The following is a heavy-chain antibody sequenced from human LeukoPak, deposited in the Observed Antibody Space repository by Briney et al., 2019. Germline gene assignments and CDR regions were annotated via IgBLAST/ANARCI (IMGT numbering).Heavy chain of an antibody. Sequence: ASVTVSFTASGYTFTVYYIHWVRQAPGQGLEWMGWINPNSGGTNYAQNFQGRVTMTRDTSISTAYMELSRLRSDDTAVYYCARWGDSSGYLDFWGQGTLVTVSS. CDR1: GYTFTVYY. D-gene: IGHD3-22*01. J-gene: IGHJ4*02. V-gene: IGHV1-2*02. CDR2: INPNSGGT. CDR3: ARWGDSSGYLDF.